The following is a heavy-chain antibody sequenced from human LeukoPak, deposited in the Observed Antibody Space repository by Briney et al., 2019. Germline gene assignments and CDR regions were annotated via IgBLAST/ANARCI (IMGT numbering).Heavy chain of an antibody. J-gene: IGHJ6*03. Sequence: ASVKVSCKASGYTFTSYGISWVRQAPGQGLEWMGWISAYNGNTNYAQKLQGRVTMTTDTSTSTAYMELRSLRSDDTAVYYCARYFRYGSGSYYPYYYYYMDVWGKGTTVTISS. CDR2: ISAYNGNT. D-gene: IGHD3-10*01. CDR1: GYTFTSYG. V-gene: IGHV1-18*01. CDR3: ARYFRYGSGSYYPYYYYYMDV.